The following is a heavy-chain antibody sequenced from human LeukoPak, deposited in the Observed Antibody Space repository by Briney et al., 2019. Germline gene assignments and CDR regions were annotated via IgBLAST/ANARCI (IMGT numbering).Heavy chain of an antibody. CDR2: IKSKTDGGTT. CDR1: GFTFSNAW. V-gene: IGHV3-15*01. J-gene: IGHJ4*02. Sequence: PGGSLRLSCAASGFTFSNAWMSWVRQAPGKGLEWVGRIKSKTDGGTTDYAAPVKGRFTISRDDSKNTLYLQMNSPKTEDTAVYYCTTDLYDFWSGYSDYWGQGTLVTVSS. CDR3: TTDLYDFWSGYSDY. D-gene: IGHD3-3*01.